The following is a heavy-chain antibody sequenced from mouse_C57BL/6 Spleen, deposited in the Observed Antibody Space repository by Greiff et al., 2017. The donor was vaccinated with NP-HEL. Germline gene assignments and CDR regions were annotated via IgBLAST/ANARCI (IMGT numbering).Heavy chain of an antibody. J-gene: IGHJ4*01. CDR1: GYTFTDYY. CDR3: ARFPYDFYAVDY. CDR2: IYPGSGNT. V-gene: IGHV1-76*01. Sequence: QVQLKQSGAELVRPGASVKLSCKASGYTFTDYYINWVKQRPGQGLEWIARIYPGSGNTYYNEKFKGKATLTAEKSSSTAYMQLSSLTSEDSAVYFCARFPYDFYAVDYWGQGTSVTVSS.